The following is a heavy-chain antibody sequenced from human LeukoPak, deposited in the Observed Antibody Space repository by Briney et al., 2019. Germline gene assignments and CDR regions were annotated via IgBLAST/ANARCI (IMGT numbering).Heavy chain of an antibody. J-gene: IGHJ4*02. V-gene: IGHV5-10-1*01. Sequence: GESLRISCKGSGYSFTSYWISWVRQMPGKGLEWMGRIDPSDSYTNYSPSFQGHVTISADKSISTAYLQWSSLKASDTAMYYCARLRPPYYYGSGSGYPLDYWGQGTLVTVSS. CDR1: GYSFTSYW. CDR3: ARLRPPYYYGSGSGYPLDY. CDR2: IDPSDSYT. D-gene: IGHD3-10*01.